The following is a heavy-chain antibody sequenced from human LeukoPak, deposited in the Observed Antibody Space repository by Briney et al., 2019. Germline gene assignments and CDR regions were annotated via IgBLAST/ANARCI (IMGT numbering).Heavy chain of an antibody. J-gene: IGHJ4*02. Sequence: GESLKISCKGSGYSFTSYWIGWVRQMPGKGLEWMGIIYPGDSDTRYSPSFQGQVTISADKSISTAYLQWSSLKASDTAMYYCARRSDYYGSGSYSPFGYWGQGTLVTVSS. CDR1: GYSFTSYW. V-gene: IGHV5-51*01. D-gene: IGHD3-10*01. CDR3: ARRSDYYGSGSYSPFGY. CDR2: IYPGDSDT.